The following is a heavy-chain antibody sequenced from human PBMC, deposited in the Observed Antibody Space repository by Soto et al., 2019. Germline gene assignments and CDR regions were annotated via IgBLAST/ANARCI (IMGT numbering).Heavy chain of an antibody. CDR1: GGSFSGYY. J-gene: IGHJ4*02. Sequence: PSETLSLTCAVYGGSFSGYYWNWIRQPPGKGLEWIGEINHSGSTKYNPSLKSRVTISVDTSKNQFSLKLSSVTAADTAVYYCARGWVYGSGSYYNPDDDFDYWGQGTLVTVSS. D-gene: IGHD3-10*01. V-gene: IGHV4-34*01. CDR2: INHSGST. CDR3: ARGWVYGSGSYYNPDDDFDY.